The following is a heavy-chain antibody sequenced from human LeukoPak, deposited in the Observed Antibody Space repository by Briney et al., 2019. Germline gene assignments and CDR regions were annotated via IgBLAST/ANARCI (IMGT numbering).Heavy chain of an antibody. V-gene: IGHV4-34*01. J-gene: IGHJ6*02. D-gene: IGHD3-3*01. Sequence: SETLSLTCAVYGGSFSGYYWSWIRQPPGKGLEWIGEINHSGSTNYNPSLKSRVTISVDTSKNQFSLKLSSVTAADTAVYYCARVHYDFYPYGMDVWGQGTTVTVSS. CDR2: INHSGST. CDR1: GGSFSGYY. CDR3: ARVHYDFYPYGMDV.